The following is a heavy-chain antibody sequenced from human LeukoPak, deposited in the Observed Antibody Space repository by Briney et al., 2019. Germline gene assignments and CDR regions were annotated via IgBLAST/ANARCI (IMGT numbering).Heavy chain of an antibody. CDR1: GGSISSYY. V-gene: IGHV4-59*01. CDR2: IYYSGST. CDR3: ARATMIVVADAFDI. J-gene: IGHJ3*02. Sequence: SETLSLTCTVSGGSISSYYWSWLRQPPGKGLEWIGYIYYSGSTNYNPSLKSRVTISVDTSKNQFSLKLSPVTAADTAVYYCARATMIVVADAFDIWGQGTMVTVSS. D-gene: IGHD3-22*01.